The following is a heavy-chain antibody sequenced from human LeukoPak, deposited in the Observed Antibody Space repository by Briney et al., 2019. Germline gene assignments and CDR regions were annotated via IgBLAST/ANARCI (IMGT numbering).Heavy chain of an antibody. Sequence: ASVKVSCKASGYTFTSYDIHWVRQATGQGLEWMGWMNPNSGNTAYAQKFRGRVTITRNTSISTAYMELSSLRSEDTAVYYCARDSGSYWYFDYWGQGSLVTVSS. J-gene: IGHJ4*02. CDR2: MNPNSGNT. CDR3: ARDSGSYWYFDY. V-gene: IGHV1-8*03. CDR1: GYTFTSYD. D-gene: IGHD1-26*01.